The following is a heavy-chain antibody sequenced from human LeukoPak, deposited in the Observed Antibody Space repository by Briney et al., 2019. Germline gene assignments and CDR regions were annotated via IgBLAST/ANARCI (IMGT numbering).Heavy chain of an antibody. D-gene: IGHD5-12*01. Sequence: ASGEVCCKAAGYTVTSYGVRWGGQAPGQGLEGMGWISAYNGNTNYAQKLQGRVTMPTDTSTSTVYMELRSLRSDDTAVYYCARRLREVDAFDIWGQGTMVTVSS. V-gene: IGHV1-18*01. CDR2: ISAYNGNT. J-gene: IGHJ3*02. CDR1: GYTVTSYG. CDR3: ARRLREVDAFDI.